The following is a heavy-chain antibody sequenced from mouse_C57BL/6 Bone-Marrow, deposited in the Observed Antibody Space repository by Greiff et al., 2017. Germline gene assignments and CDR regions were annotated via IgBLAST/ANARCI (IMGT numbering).Heavy chain of an antibody. CDR1: GFNIKDDY. CDR3: TSTIWFAY. Sequence: EVQLVESGAELVRPGASVKLSCTASGFNIKDDYMHWVQQRPEQGLEWIGWIDTENGDIEYAYKFQGKATITADTSSNTAYLQLSSLTSEDTAVYYCTSTIWFAYWGQGTLVTVSA. CDR2: IDTENGDI. J-gene: IGHJ3*01. V-gene: IGHV14-4*01. D-gene: IGHD2-1*01.